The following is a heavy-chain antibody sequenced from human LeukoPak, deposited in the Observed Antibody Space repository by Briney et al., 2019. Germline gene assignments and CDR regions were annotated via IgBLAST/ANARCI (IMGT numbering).Heavy chain of an antibody. Sequence: GRSLRLSCGASGFTFSSYAMHWVRQAPGKGLEWVAVISYDGSNKYYADSVKGRFTISRDNSKNTLYLQMNSLRAEDTAVYYCARDRSPPFYSSGWYPLDVCGQGTTVTVSS. V-gene: IGHV3-30*04. CDR2: ISYDGSNK. CDR1: GFTFSSYA. CDR3: ARDRSPPFYSSGWYPLDV. J-gene: IGHJ6*02. D-gene: IGHD6-19*01.